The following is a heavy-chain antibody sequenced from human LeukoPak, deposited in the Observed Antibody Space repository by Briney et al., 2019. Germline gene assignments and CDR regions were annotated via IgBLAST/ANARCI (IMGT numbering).Heavy chain of an antibody. D-gene: IGHD4-23*01. J-gene: IGHJ3*01. V-gene: IGHV1-46*01. CDR3: ARDMSTRVTPISYAFDV. Sequence: ASVKASCKASEDTFTNYYMHWVRQAPGQGLEWLGIINPNGDRTAYAQNFQGRVTMTRDASTTTFYLELSSLRSEDTAVYFCARDMSTRVTPISYAFDVWGQGTMVTVSS. CDR1: EDTFTNYY. CDR2: INPNGDRT.